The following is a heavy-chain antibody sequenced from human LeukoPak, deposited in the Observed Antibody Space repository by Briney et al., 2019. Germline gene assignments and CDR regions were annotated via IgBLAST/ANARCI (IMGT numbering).Heavy chain of an antibody. CDR1: GYTFTSYD. CDR3: ARGSSSWYFNDAFDI. D-gene: IGHD6-13*01. CDR2: MNPNSGNT. J-gene: IGHJ3*02. V-gene: IGHV1-8*01. Sequence: ASAKVSCKASGYTFTSYDINWVRQATGQGLEWMGWMNPNSGNTGYAQKFQGRVTMTRNTSISTAYMELSSLRSEDTAVYYCARGSSSWYFNDAFDIWGQGTMVTVSS.